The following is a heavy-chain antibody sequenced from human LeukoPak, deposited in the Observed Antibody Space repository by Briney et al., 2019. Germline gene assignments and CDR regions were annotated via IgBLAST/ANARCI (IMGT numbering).Heavy chain of an antibody. V-gene: IGHV3-48*02. CDR2: ISITSKTI. J-gene: IGHJ4*02. Sequence: GGSLRLSCAGSGFTFSSNDMSWVRQPPGKGLEWVSYISITSKTIKYADSVKGRFTISRDNAKNSLYLQMDSLRDEDTAVYYCARLVGSRSCSGGTCYSDYWGQGTLVTVSS. D-gene: IGHD2-15*01. CDR1: GFTFSSND. CDR3: ARLVGSRSCSGGTCYSDY.